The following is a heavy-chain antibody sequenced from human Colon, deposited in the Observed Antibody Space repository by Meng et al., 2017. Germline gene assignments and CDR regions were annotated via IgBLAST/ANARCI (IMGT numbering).Heavy chain of an antibody. D-gene: IGHD3-16*01. J-gene: IGHJ4*02. CDR1: GYTFTRYN. CDR3: ARELDYAFNFDY. Sequence: ASVKVSCKASGYTFTRYNMHWVRQAPGQGLEWMGIVRPSGGTTVYRKFQGRVTMTSDTSTNTVYMELSSLDSEDTALFYCARELDYAFNFDYWGQGTLVTVSS. V-gene: IGHV1-46*01. CDR2: VRPSGGTT.